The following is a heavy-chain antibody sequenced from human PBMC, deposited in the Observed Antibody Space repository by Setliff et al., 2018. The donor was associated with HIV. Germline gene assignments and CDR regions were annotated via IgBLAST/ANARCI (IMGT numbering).Heavy chain of an antibody. J-gene: IGHJ5*01. CDR2: IYYSGST. CDR1: GGSISSYY. V-gene: IGHV4-59*01. CDR3: ARTRYYYDSSDRYWVIDS. Sequence: SETLSLTCTVSGGSISSYYWSWIRQPPGKGLEWIGYIYYSGSTNYNPSLKSRVTISVDTSKNQFSLKLSSVTAADTAAYFCARTRYYYDSSDRYWVIDSWGPGTLVTVS. D-gene: IGHD3-22*01.